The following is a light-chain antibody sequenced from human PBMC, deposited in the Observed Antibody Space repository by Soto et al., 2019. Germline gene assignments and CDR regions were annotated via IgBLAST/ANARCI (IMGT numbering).Light chain of an antibody. Sequence: QSVLTQPPSVSGAPGQRVTISCTGSSSNIGAGYDVHWYQQLPGTAPKLLIYGNSNRPSGVPDRFSGSKSGTSASLAITGLQAEDEAPYYCQSYDSSLSALFGGGTKVTVL. CDR2: GNS. J-gene: IGLJ3*02. CDR1: SSNIGAGYD. CDR3: QSYDSSLSAL. V-gene: IGLV1-40*01.